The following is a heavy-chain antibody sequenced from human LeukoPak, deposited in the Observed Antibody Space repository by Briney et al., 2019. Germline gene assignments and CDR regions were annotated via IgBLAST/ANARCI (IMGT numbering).Heavy chain of an antibody. V-gene: IGHV4-34*01. CDR1: GGSFSGYY. CDR3: AREESYYDILTGYYTSYYFDY. D-gene: IGHD3-9*01. J-gene: IGHJ4*02. Sequence: SSETLSLTCAVYGGSFSGYYWSWIRQPPGKGLEWIGEINHSGSTNYNPSLKSRVTMSVDTSKNQFSLKLSSVTAADTAVYYCAREESYYDILTGYYTSYYFDYWGQGTLVTVSS. CDR2: INHSGST.